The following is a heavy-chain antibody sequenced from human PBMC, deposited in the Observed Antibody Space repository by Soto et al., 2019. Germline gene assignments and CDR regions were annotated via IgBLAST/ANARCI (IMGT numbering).Heavy chain of an antibody. CDR3: ARVGVTMNVGQQPNWFDP. V-gene: IGHV3-11*06. CDR2: ISSSSSYT. CDR1: GFTFSDYF. Sequence: PGGSLRLSFAASGFTFSDYFMSWIRPAPGKGLEWVSYISSSSSYTNYADSVKGRFTISRDNAKNSLYLQMNSLRAEDTAVYYCARVGVTMNVGQQPNWFDPWGQGTLVTVSS. D-gene: IGHD3-22*01. J-gene: IGHJ5*02.